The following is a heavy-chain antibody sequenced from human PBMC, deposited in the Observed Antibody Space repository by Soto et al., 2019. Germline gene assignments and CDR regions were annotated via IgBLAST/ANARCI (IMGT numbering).Heavy chain of an antibody. V-gene: IGHV2-5*02. CDR2: IYWDDDK. Sequence: QITLKESGPTLVKPTQTLTLTCTFSGFSLSTSGVGVGWIRQPPGKALEWLALIYWDDDKRYSPSLKSRLTITKDTSKNQVVITMTNMDPVDTATYYCGHRLGSSGWYYLGWFDPWGQGTLVTVSS. CDR3: GHRLGSSGWYYLGWFDP. CDR1: GFSLSTSGVG. D-gene: IGHD6-19*01. J-gene: IGHJ5*02.